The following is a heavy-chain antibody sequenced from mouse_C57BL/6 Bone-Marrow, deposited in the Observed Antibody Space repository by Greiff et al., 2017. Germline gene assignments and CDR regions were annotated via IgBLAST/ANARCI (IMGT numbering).Heavy chain of an antibody. CDR2: IYPGSGNT. V-gene: IGHV1-76*01. D-gene: IGHD1-1*01. J-gene: IGHJ3*01. CDR1: GYTFTDYY. Sequence: VQLQQSGAELVRPGASVKLSCKASGYTFTDYYINWVKQRPGQGLEWIARIYPGSGNTYYNEKFKGKATLTAEKSSSTAYMQLSSLTSEVSAVYFCARGYYGSSYWFAYWGQGTLVTVSA. CDR3: ARGYYGSSYWFAY.